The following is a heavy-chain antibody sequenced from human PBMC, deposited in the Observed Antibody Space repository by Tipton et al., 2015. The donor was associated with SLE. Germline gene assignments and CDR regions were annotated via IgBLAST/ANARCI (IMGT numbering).Heavy chain of an antibody. J-gene: IGHJ3*02. CDR2: ISSSSSYI. Sequence: SLRLSCAASGFTFSSYSMNWVRQAPGKGLEWVSSISSSSSYIYYADSVKGRFTISRDNAKNSLYLQMNSLRAEDTAVYYCARETWSTSSRAFDIWGQGTMVTVSS. V-gene: IGHV3-21*01. CDR1: GFTFSSYS. CDR3: ARETWSTSSRAFDI. D-gene: IGHD2-2*01.